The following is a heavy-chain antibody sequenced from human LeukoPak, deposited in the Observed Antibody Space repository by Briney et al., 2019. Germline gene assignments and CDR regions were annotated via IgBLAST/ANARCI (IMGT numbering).Heavy chain of an antibody. CDR1: GYTFIAYH. CDR2: IIPHSGAT. D-gene: IGHD2-21*01. J-gene: IGHJ3*02. Sequence: ASVKVSCXASGYTFIAYHMHWVRQAPGQGLEWMGRIIPHSGATNYAQNFQGRVTMTRDTSISTAYMELSRLRPDDTAVYYCARGISGGFDIWGQGTMVTVSS. V-gene: IGHV1-2*06. CDR3: ARGISGGFDI.